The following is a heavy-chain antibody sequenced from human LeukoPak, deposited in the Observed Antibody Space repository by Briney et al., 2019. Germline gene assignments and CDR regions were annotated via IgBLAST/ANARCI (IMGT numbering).Heavy chain of an antibody. CDR3: ARDYYGSGSYYTREINWFDP. D-gene: IGHD3-10*01. CDR2: IYYSGST. J-gene: IGHJ5*02. CDR1: GGSISSYY. V-gene: IGHV4-59*01. Sequence: SETLSLTCTVSGGSISSYYWSWIRQPPGKGLEWIGYIYYSGSTNYNPSLKSRVTISVDTSKNQFSLKLSSETAADTAVYYCARDYYGSGSYYTREINWFDPWGQGTLVTVSS.